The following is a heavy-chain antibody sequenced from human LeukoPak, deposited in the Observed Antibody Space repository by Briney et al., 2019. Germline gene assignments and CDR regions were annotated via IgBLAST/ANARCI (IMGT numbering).Heavy chain of an antibody. D-gene: IGHD4-23*01. CDR1: GFIVSENY. Sequence: GGSLRLSCAASGFIVSENYMSWVRQAPGKGLEWVSTVYSGGLTFYADPVKGRFTISRDNSKNTLYLPMSSLRADDTAVYYCVRDRWPGLGDFWGQGTTVTVSS. CDR3: VRDRWPGLGDF. CDR2: VYSGGLT. V-gene: IGHV3-66*01. J-gene: IGHJ6*02.